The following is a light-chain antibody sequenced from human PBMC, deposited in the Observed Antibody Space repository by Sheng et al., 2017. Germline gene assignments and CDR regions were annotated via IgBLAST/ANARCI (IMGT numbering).Light chain of an antibody. CDR2: DAS. J-gene: IGKJ1*01. CDR1: QSVSSN. Sequence: EIVMTQSPATLSVSPGERATLSCRASQSVSSNLAWYQQKPGQAPRLLIYDASSRATGIPDRFSGSASGTDFTLTISRLEPEDFAVYFCQQYGSSPGTFGQGTKVEIK. V-gene: IGKV3-20*01. CDR3: QQYGSSPGT.